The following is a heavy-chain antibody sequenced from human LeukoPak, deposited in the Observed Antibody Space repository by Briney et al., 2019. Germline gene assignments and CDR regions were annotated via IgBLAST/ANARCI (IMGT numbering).Heavy chain of an antibody. V-gene: IGHV3-21*01. J-gene: IGHJ4*02. CDR3: AREGDGYNSPIDY. CDR2: ISFSGNYI. CDR1: GFSFSSYS. D-gene: IGHD5-24*01. Sequence: GGSLRLSCVASGFSFSSYSMNWVRQAPGKGLEWVSSISFSGNYIYYADSVKGRFTISRDNAKNSLFLQMNSLRAEDTAVYYCAREGDGYNSPIDYWGQGTLVTVSS.